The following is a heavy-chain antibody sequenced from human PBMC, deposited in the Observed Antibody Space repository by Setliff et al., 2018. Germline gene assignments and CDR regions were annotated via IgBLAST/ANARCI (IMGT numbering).Heavy chain of an antibody. D-gene: IGHD6-19*01. CDR3: AREQWLDPPGYYYMDV. V-gene: IGHV4-39*07. J-gene: IGHJ6*03. Sequence: NPSETLSLTCTVSGGSVSATSYYWGWIRQPPGKRLEWIGEIIHSGRTNYNPPLKSRVTMSIDTSKNQFSLKLNSVTAADMAVYYCAREQWLDPPGYYYMDVWAKGTTVTVSS. CDR1: GGSVSATSYY. CDR2: IIHSGRT.